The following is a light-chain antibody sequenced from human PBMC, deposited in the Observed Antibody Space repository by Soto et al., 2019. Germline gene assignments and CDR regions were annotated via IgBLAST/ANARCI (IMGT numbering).Light chain of an antibody. CDR2: GVS. Sequence: EVVVQQSRATLSVPTGERASITVGLSQSVTSNYLAWYQQKPGQAPRLLIYGVSSRATGVPDRFSGSGSGTDFNLTISSLEPEDFAVYYCQKYGSSPLTCGQGTRLEIK. V-gene: IGKV3-20*01. CDR1: QSVTSNY. J-gene: IGKJ5*01. CDR3: QKYGSSPLT.